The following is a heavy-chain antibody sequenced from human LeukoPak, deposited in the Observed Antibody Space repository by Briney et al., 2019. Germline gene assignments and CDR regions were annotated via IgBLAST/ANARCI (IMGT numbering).Heavy chain of an antibody. Sequence: ASVKVSFKASGYTFTSYGINWVRQAPGQGLEWMGWISAYNGNKNYAQKLQGRVTMTTDTSTSTAYMELRSLRSDDTAVYYCARDFKGVYYYGSGSLDYWGQGTLVTVSS. CDR1: GYTFTSYG. D-gene: IGHD3-10*01. CDR3: ARDFKGVYYYGSGSLDY. J-gene: IGHJ4*02. CDR2: ISAYNGNK. V-gene: IGHV1-18*01.